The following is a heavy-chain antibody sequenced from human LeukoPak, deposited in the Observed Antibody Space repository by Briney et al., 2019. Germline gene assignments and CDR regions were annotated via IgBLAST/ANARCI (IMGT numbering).Heavy chain of an antibody. D-gene: IGHD2-21*01. V-gene: IGHV3-13*01. CDR1: GFTFSSYD. CDR2: IGTAGDT. CDR3: ARERRYCGGDCSAFDI. J-gene: IGHJ3*02. Sequence: HPGGSLRLSCAASGFTFSSYDMHWVRQATGKGLEWVSAIGTAGDTYYPGSVKGRLTISRENAKNSLYLQMNSLRAGDTAVYYCARERRYCGGDCSAFDIWGQGTMVTVSS.